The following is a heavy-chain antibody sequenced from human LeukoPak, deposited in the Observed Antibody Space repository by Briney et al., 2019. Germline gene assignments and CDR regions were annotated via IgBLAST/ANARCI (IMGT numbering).Heavy chain of an antibody. Sequence: SETLSLTCAVYGGSFSGYYWSWIRQPPGKGLEWIGEINHSGSTNYNPSLKSRVTISVDTSKNQFSLKLSSVTAADTAVYYCASWDYSYGYFDYWGQGTLVTVSS. J-gene: IGHJ4*02. V-gene: IGHV4-34*01. CDR2: INHSGST. CDR3: ASWDYSYGYFDY. CDR1: GGSFSGYY. D-gene: IGHD5-18*01.